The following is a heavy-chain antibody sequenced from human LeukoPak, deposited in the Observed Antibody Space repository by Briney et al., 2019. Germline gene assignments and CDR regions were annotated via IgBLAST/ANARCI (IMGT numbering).Heavy chain of an antibody. CDR2: ISAYNGNT. J-gene: IGHJ4*02. Sequence: ASVKVSCKASGYTFTSYGISWVRQAPGQGLEWMGWISAYNGNTNYAQKLQGRVTMTTDTSTSTAYMELRSLRSDDTAVYYCAREARLSYYGSGSQSYFDYWGQGTLVTVSS. CDR3: AREARLSYYGSGSQSYFDY. V-gene: IGHV1-18*01. D-gene: IGHD3-10*01. CDR1: GYTFTSYG.